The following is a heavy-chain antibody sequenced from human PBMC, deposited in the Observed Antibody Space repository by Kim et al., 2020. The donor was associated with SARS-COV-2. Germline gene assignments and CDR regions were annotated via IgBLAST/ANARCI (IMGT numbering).Heavy chain of an antibody. CDR3: AKVLCHNTRCYADY. V-gene: IGHV3-23*01. Sequence: GGSLRLSCAASGFTFIASSMRWVRQAPGQGLEWVSSISGSGDDTYYVDSVKGRFTISRDNSKNTAYLQMNSLRAEDTAIYYCAKVLCHNTRCYADYWGQGTPVTVSS. J-gene: IGHJ4*02. D-gene: IGHD2-2*01. CDR1: GFTFIASS. CDR2: ISGSGDDT.